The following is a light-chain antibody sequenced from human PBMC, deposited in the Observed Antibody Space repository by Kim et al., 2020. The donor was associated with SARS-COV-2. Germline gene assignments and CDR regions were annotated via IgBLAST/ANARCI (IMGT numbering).Light chain of an antibody. CDR1: QSVTSNY. V-gene: IGKV3-20*01. CDR3: QQYGNSPYT. CDR2: GAS. J-gene: IGKJ2*01. Sequence: WSPGERATLACRASQSVTSNYIAWYQQKPGQAPRLLILGASSRATGIPDRFSGSGSGTDFTLTISRLEPEDFAVYHCQQYGNSPYTFGQGTKLGI.